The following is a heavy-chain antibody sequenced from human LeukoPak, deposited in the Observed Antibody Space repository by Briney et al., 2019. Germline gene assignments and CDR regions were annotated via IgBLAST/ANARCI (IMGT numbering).Heavy chain of an antibody. CDR1: GFIATSNY. CDR2: IYGGGNT. Sequence: GGSLRLSCSFSGFIATSNYVAWVRQSPGKGLQWISFIYGGGNTLYADSVRDRFSISRDNSKATLYLQMSSLRVEATAVYYCATGGRSGMAFDFWGQGTLVTVSS. V-gene: IGHV3-53*01. CDR3: ATGGRSGMAFDF. J-gene: IGHJ4*02. D-gene: IGHD2-8*01.